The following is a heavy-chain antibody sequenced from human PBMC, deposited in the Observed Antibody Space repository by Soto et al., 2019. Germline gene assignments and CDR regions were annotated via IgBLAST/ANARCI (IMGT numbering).Heavy chain of an antibody. Sequence: PGESLKISCKGSGYRFSSYWIAWVRQMPGKGLEWMGIIYPGDSDTRYSPSFEGQVTISADNSNSTAYLQWSSLKASDTAMYYCARQGSNGAYYYDCMDVWGQGTTVTVSS. J-gene: IGHJ6*02. CDR1: GYRFSSYW. CDR2: IYPGDSDT. CDR3: ARQGSNGAYYYDCMDV. D-gene: IGHD3-16*01. V-gene: IGHV5-51*01.